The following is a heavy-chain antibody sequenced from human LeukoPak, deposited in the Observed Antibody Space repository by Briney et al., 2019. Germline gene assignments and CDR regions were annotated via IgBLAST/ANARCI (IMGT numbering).Heavy chain of an antibody. CDR3: ANEYSGYD. CDR1: GFIFSTCG. Sequence: GGSLRLSCAASGFIFSTCGMHWVRQAPGKGLEWVAVISYDGSNKYYADSVKGRFTISRDNSKNTLYLQMNSLRAEDTAVYYCANEYSGYDWGQGTLVTVSS. J-gene: IGHJ4*02. CDR2: ISYDGSNK. V-gene: IGHV3-30*18. D-gene: IGHD5-12*01.